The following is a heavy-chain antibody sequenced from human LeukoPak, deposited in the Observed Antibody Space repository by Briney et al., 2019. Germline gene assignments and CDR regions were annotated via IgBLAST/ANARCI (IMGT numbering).Heavy chain of an antibody. CDR1: AFTFSNYW. CDR3: ARDRGYSTFDY. Sequence: PGGSLRLSCAASAFTFSNYWMSWVRQAPGKGLEWVANIKEDGSEINYVDSVKGRFTISRDNAKNSLYLQKNSLRVDDTAVYYCARDRGYSTFDYWGQGTLVTVSS. V-gene: IGHV3-7*01. J-gene: IGHJ4*02. D-gene: IGHD4-23*01. CDR2: IKEDGSEI.